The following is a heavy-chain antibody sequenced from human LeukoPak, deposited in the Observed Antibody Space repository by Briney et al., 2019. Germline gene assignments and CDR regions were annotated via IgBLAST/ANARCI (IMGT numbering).Heavy chain of an antibody. Sequence: GGSLRLSCAASGLTFSSHWMHWVRQAPGKGPVWVARTNRDGSSTAYADSVKGRFTISKDNAKNTLYLLMNSLRAGDTAVYYCARDSVEWCILDYWGQGTLVTVSS. V-gene: IGHV3-74*01. D-gene: IGHD2-15*01. CDR1: GLTFSSHW. CDR2: TNRDGSST. J-gene: IGHJ4*02. CDR3: ARDSVEWCILDY.